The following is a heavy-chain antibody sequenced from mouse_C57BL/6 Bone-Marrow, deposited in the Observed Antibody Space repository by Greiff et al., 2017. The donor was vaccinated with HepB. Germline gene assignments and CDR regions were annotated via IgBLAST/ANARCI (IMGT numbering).Heavy chain of an antibody. CDR2: ISSGSSTI. Sequence: EVKLEESGGGLVKPGGSLKLSCAASGFTFSDYGMHWVRQAPEKGLEWVAYISSGSSTIYYADTVKGRFTISRDNAKNTLFLQMTSLRSEDTAMYYCARPGYGNYGFAYWGQGTLVTVSA. V-gene: IGHV5-17*01. J-gene: IGHJ3*01. CDR1: GFTFSDYG. D-gene: IGHD2-1*01. CDR3: ARPGYGNYGFAY.